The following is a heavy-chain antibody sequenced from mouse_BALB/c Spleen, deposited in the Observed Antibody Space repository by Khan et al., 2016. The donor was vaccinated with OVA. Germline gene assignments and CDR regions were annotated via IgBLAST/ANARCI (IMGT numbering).Heavy chain of an antibody. CDR2: ISYSGST. V-gene: IGHV3-2*02. D-gene: IGHD1-2*01. CDR3: ARTARIKY. J-gene: IGHJ2*01. Sequence: EVQLQESGPGLVKPSQSLSLTCTVTGYSITSGYGWNWIRQSPGNKLEWMGFISYSGSTNYNPSLKSRISITRDTSKNQFFLQLNSVTTEDTATYYCARTARIKYWGQGTTLTVSA. CDR1: GYSITSGYG.